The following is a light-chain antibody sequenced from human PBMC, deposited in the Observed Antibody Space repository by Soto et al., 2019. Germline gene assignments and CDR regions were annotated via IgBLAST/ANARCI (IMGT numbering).Light chain of an antibody. CDR2: SAS. CDR1: QSVSSNY. J-gene: IGKJ4*01. Sequence: EIVLTQSPGTLSLSPGETATLSCRASQSVSSNYLAWYQQKPGQGPRLLIYSASNRAPGIPDRFSGSGSGTDFTLTISRLEPEDFAVYYCQKYNSAPLTFGGGTKVEIK. V-gene: IGKV3-20*01. CDR3: QKYNSAPLT.